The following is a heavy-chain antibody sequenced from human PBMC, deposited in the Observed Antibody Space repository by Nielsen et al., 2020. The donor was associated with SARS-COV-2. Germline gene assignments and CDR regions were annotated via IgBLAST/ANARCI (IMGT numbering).Heavy chain of an antibody. CDR3: AKPLNKYYDYVWGSYRSDY. V-gene: IGHV3-23*01. CDR1: GFTFSSYS. CDR2: ISGSGGST. J-gene: IGHJ4*02. Sequence: GESLKISCAASGFTFSSYSMNWVRQAPGKGLEWVSAISGSGGSTYYADSVKGRFTISRDNSKNTLYLQMNSLRAEDTAVYYCAKPLNKYYDYVWGSYRSDYWGQGTLVTVSS. D-gene: IGHD3-16*02.